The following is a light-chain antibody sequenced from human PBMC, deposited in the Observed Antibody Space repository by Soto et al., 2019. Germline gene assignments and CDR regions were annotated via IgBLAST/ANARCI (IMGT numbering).Light chain of an antibody. J-gene: IGLJ3*02. CDR1: SSDVGGYNY. CDR3: TSYTTSSTHWV. V-gene: IGLV2-14*01. CDR2: EVS. Sequence: QSALTQPASVSGSPGQSITISCTGTSSDVGGYNYVSWYQQHPDKAPKLMIYEVSNRPSGVSNRFSGSKSGNTASLTISGLQAEDEADYYSTSYTTSSTHWVFGGGTKLTVL.